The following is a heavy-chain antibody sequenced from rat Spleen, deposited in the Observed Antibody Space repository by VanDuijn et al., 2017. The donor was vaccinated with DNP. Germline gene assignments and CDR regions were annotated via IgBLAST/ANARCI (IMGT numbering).Heavy chain of an antibody. Sequence: EVQLVESGGGLVQPGRSLKLSCAASGFTFNNYWMTWIRQTPGKGLEWVASITNTGGSTYYPDSVKGRFTISRDNAKSTLYLQMNSLRSEDTATYYCTRRSSGWVDYWGQGVMVTVSS. D-gene: IGHD4-3*01. CDR1: GFTFNNYW. J-gene: IGHJ2*01. V-gene: IGHV5-31*01. CDR3: TRRSSGWVDY. CDR2: ITNTGGST.